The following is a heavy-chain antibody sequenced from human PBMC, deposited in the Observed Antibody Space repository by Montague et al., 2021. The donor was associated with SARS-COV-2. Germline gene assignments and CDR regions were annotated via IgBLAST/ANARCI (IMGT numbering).Heavy chain of an antibody. Sequence: PALVTPTQTITLTCTFSGFSLSTSGVGVGWIRQPPGKALEWLALXYWXSYKRYSPSLKSRLTITKDTSKNQVVLTMTNMDPVDTATYYCAHRRTTVTSPYLDLWGRGTLVTVSS. CDR3: AHRRTTVTSPYLDL. CDR2: XYWXSYK. CDR1: GFSLSTSGVG. V-gene: IGHV2-5*01. J-gene: IGHJ2*01. D-gene: IGHD4-17*01.